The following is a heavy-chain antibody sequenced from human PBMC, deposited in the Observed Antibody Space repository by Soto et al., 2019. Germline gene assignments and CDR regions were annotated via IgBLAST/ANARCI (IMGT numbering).Heavy chain of an antibody. CDR2: INTDGSET. Sequence: EVPLVESGGGLVQPGGSLRLSCAASGFTFSSNWMHWVRRLPGRGLVWVSRINTDGSETTYVDSVKGRFTISRDNPKKTLDLQMNSRRVEDKAGYYCARDGEGFWGQGTLVTVGS. D-gene: IGHD2-21*01. CDR1: GFTFSSNW. CDR3: ARDGEGF. J-gene: IGHJ4*02. V-gene: IGHV3-74*01.